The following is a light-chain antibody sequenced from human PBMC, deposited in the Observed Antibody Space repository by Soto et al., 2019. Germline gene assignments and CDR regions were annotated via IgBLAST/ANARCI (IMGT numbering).Light chain of an antibody. CDR3: QVWDGDHDHYV. V-gene: IGLV3-21*02. J-gene: IGLJ1*01. CDR1: NIGSKS. Sequence: SYELTQPPSVSVAPGQTASITCGGDNIGSKSVHWYQQKPGQAPVVVVYDDSDRPSGIPERFSGSKSGITATLTISRVEVGDEADYYCQVWDGDHDHYVFGTGTKLTVL. CDR2: DDS.